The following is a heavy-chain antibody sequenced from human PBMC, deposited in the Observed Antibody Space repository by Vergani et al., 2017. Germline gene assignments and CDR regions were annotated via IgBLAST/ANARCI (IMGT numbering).Heavy chain of an antibody. D-gene: IGHD6-6*01. Sequence: QVQLVQSGAEVKESGSSVKVSCKASGGTFNRYAISWVRQAPGQGLEWMGRIIPIFGTPNYAQKFQGRATITADESTSTAYMELSSLRSDDTAVYYCARGVEYSYGQYGMDVWGQGTTVTVSS. CDR1: GGTFNRYA. J-gene: IGHJ6*02. V-gene: IGHV1-69*18. CDR3: ARGVEYSYGQYGMDV. CDR2: IIPIFGTP.